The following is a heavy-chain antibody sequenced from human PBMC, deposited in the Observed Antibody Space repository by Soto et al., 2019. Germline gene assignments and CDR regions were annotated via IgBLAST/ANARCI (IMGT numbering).Heavy chain of an antibody. CDR1: GGSISSSSYY. D-gene: IGHD3-3*01. Sequence: SETLSLTCTVSGGSISSSSYYWCWIRQPPGKGLEWIGSIYYSGSTYYNPSLKSRVTISVDTSKNQFSLKLSSATAADTAVYYCASPIATEYDFWTPVPRGMDVWGQGTTVTVSS. V-gene: IGHV4-39*01. CDR2: IYYSGST. CDR3: ASPIATEYDFWTPVPRGMDV. J-gene: IGHJ6*02.